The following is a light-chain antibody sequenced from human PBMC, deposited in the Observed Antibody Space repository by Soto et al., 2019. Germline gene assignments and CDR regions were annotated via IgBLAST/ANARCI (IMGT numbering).Light chain of an antibody. V-gene: IGLV2-14*01. CDR3: SSYTTSSTQV. Sequence: QSALPKPASGSGSPGQSIPISCTGTSSDVGGYNYVSWYQHHPGKAPKLMIYEVSNRPSGVSHRFSGSKSGNTASLTISGLQAEDEADYYCSSYTTSSTQVFGGGTKLTVL. J-gene: IGLJ3*02. CDR1: SSDVGGYNY. CDR2: EVS.